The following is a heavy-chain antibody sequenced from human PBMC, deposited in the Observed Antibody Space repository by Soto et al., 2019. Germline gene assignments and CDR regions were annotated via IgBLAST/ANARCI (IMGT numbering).Heavy chain of an antibody. CDR3: ARAPPYDCWSGVTQSYNWFDP. CDR2: INPNSGGT. V-gene: IGHV1-2*02. D-gene: IGHD3-3*01. CDR1: GYTFTGYY. J-gene: IGHJ5*02. Sequence: QVQLVQSGAEVKKPGASVKVSCKASGYTFTGYYMHWVRQAPGQGLEWMGWINPNSGGTNYAQKLQGRVTMTRDTSISTAYMELSRLRSDDTAVYYCARAPPYDCWSGVTQSYNWFDPWGQGTLVTVSS.